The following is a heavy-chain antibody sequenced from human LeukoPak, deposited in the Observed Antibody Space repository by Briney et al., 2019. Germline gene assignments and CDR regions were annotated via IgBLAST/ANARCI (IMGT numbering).Heavy chain of an antibody. J-gene: IGHJ5*02. Sequence: PGGSLRLSCAASGFTFTDYYMSWIRQAPGKGLVWVSRINSDGINTSYADSVKGRFTISRDNAKNTLNLQTNSLRAEDTAVYYCARDLGQYYDTSDNWFDPWGQGTLVTVSS. V-gene: IGHV3-74*01. D-gene: IGHD3-22*01. CDR1: GFTFTDYY. CDR2: INSDGINT. CDR3: ARDLGQYYDTSDNWFDP.